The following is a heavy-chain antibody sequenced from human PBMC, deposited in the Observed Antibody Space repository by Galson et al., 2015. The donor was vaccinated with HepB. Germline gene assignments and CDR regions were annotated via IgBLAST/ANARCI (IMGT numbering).Heavy chain of an antibody. V-gene: IGHV1-24*01. CDR2: FDPEDGET. D-gene: IGHD4-17*01. CDR1: GYTLTELS. J-gene: IGHJ5*02. Sequence: VKVSCKVSGYTLTELSMHWVRQAPGKGLEWMGGFDPEDGETIYAQKFQGRVTMTEDTSTDTAYMELSSLRSEDTAVYYCATERKAGVNDYGDHNWFDPWGQGTLVTVSS. CDR3: ATERKAGVNDYGDHNWFDP.